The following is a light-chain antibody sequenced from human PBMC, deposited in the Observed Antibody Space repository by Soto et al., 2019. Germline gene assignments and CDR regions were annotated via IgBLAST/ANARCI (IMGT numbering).Light chain of an antibody. Sequence: QSVLTQPASVSGSPGQSITISCTGTSSDVGGYNYVSWYQQHPGKAPKLMIYDVNNRPSGVSNRFSGSKSGNTASLTISGLQAEDEADYSCSSYSGSNTLVFGGGTKLTVL. CDR3: SSYSGSNTLV. CDR2: DVN. V-gene: IGLV2-14*03. J-gene: IGLJ2*01. CDR1: SSDVGGYNY.